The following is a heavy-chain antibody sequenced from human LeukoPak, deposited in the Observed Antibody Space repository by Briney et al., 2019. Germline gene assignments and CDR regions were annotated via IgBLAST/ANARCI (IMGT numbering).Heavy chain of an antibody. CDR2: INPNSGGT. D-gene: IGHD2-21*01. V-gene: IGHV1-2*02. CDR3: AMGPGLMVIAQYYFDY. J-gene: IGHJ4*02. Sequence: ASVKVSCKASGYTFTGYYMHWVRQAPGQGLEWMGWINPNSGGTNYAQKFQGRVTMTRDTSISTAYMELSRLRSDDTAVYYCAMGPGLMVIAQYYFDYWGQGTLVTVSS. CDR1: GYTFTGYY.